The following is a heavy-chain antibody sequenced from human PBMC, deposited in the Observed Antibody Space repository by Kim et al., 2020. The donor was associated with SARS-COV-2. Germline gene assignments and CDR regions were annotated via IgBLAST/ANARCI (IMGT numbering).Heavy chain of an antibody. D-gene: IGHD5-18*01. J-gene: IGHJ3*02. V-gene: IGHV3-30*18. Sequence: GGSLRLSCAASGFTFSSYGMHWVRQAPGKGLEWVAVISYDGSNKYYADSVKGRFTISRDNSKNTLYLQMNSLRAEDTAVYYCAKDLGGYSYGLADAFDIWGQGTMVTVSS. CDR3: AKDLGGYSYGLADAFDI. CDR2: ISYDGSNK. CDR1: GFTFSSYG.